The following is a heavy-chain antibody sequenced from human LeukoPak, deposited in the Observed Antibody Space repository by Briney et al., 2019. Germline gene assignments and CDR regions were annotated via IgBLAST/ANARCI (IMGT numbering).Heavy chain of an antibody. J-gene: IGHJ4*02. CDR2: ISGDGGST. CDR1: GFTFDDYA. Sequence: GGSLRLSCAAPGFTFDDYAMHWVRQAPGKGLEWVSLISGDGGSTYYADSVKGRSTISRDNSKNSLYLQMNSLRTEDTALYYCAKDNGYYDFWSGYLGDYWGQGTLVTVSS. V-gene: IGHV3-43*02. D-gene: IGHD3-3*01. CDR3: AKDNGYYDFWSGYLGDY.